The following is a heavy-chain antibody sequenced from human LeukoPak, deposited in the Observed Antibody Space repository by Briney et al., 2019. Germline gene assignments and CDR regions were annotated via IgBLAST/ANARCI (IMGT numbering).Heavy chain of an antibody. CDR1: GYTFTSYG. CDR3: ARDNRYGSGSYYLYYYYGMDV. V-gene: IGHV1-18*01. CDR2: ISAYNGNT. Sequence: ASVKVSCKASGYTFTSYGISWVRQAPGQGLEWMGWISAYNGNTNYAQKLQGRVTMTTDTSTSTAYMELRSLRSDDTAVYYCARDNRYGSGSYYLYYYYGMDVWGQGTTVTVSS. D-gene: IGHD3-10*01. J-gene: IGHJ6*02.